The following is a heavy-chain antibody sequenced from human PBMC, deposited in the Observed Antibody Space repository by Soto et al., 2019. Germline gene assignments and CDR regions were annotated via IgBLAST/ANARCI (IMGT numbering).Heavy chain of an antibody. Sequence: PGGSLRLSCAASGSTFSTYALSWVRQAPGKGLEWVSAISANGQGIYYADSVRGRFTISRDNSKNTIFLHMDSLRAADTAVYYCAKDRNYPRDQFHYWGQGTLVTVSS. D-gene: IGHD1-7*01. CDR1: GSTFSTYA. CDR3: AKDRNYPRDQFHY. CDR2: ISANGQGI. J-gene: IGHJ4*02. V-gene: IGHV3-23*01.